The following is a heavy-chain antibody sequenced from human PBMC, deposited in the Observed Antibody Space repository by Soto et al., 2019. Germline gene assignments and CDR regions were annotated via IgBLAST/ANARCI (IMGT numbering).Heavy chain of an antibody. CDR1: GGSISANY. CDR3: ARDDQSCHYGTCSWHFNY. J-gene: IGHJ4*02. CDR2: VYYSGST. V-gene: IGHV4-59*01. Sequence: SETQSLTCTVSGGSISANYWSWIRQSPGKGLEWIGYVYYSGSTVYNPSLKSRVSISADTSKNQFSLRLSSVTAADTAVYYCARDDQSCHYGTCSWHFNYWGQGAMVTVSS. D-gene: IGHD2-15*01.